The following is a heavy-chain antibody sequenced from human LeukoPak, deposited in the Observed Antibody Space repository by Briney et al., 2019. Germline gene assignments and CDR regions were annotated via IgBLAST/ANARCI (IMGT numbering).Heavy chain of an antibody. J-gene: IGHJ5*02. CDR2: IYYSGST. CDR1: GGSISSYY. D-gene: IGHD6-19*01. V-gene: IGHV4-59*08. Sequence: PSETLSLTCTVSGGSISSYYWSWIRQPPGKGLEWIGYIYYSGSTNYNPSLKSRVTISVDMSKNQFSLKLSSVTAADTAVYYGAITGYSSGWYWFAPWGQGTLVTVSS. CDR3: AITGYSSGWYWFAP.